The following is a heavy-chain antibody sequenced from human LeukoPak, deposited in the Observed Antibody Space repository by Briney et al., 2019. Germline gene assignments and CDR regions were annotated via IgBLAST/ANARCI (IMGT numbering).Heavy chain of an antibody. D-gene: IGHD3-10*01. CDR3: ARGRFNTYYFDY. J-gene: IGHJ4*02. CDR1: GFTSSDYY. V-gene: IGHV3-11*01. Sequence: GGSLRLSCAASGFTSSDYYMSWIRQAPGKGLEWLSYISSTGITKYYADSVKGRFTISRDNAKNSLYLQMNSLRAEDTAVYYCARGRFNTYYFDYWGQGTLVTVSS. CDR2: ISSTGITK.